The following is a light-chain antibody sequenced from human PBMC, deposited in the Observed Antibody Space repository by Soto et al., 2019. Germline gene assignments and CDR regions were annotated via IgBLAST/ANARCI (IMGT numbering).Light chain of an antibody. V-gene: IGKV1-5*03. CDR1: QSVSSW. Sequence: DIQMTQSPSTLSASVGDRVTITCRASQSVSSWLAWYQQKPGKAPKLLIYKASSLHSGVPSRFSGSGSGTEFTLTISSLQPDDFATYYCQQYNSYPYTFGQGTKLEIK. J-gene: IGKJ2*01. CDR3: QQYNSYPYT. CDR2: KAS.